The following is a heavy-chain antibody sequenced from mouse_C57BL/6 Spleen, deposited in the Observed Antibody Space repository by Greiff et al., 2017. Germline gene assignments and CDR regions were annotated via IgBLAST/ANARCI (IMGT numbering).Heavy chain of an antibody. CDR2: VGPGSGST. V-gene: IGHV1-77*01. CDR1: GYTFTDYS. J-gene: IGHJ4*01. CDR3: ARYPDYYAMDY. Sequence: QVQLQQSGAELVKPGASVKISCKASGYTFTDYSINWVKQRPGQGLVWIGKVGPGSGSTYYNEKFKGKATLTADKSFSTAYMQLSSLTSEVSAVYFCARYPDYYAMDYWGQGTSVTVSS.